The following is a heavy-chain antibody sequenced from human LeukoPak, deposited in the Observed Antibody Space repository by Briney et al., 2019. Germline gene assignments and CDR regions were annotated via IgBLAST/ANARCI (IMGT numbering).Heavy chain of an antibody. V-gene: IGHV3-23*01. CDR2: ISAGGVTT. CDR1: RFTLSSYN. D-gene: IGHD2/OR15-2a*01. CDR3: AKDNLLAQSDSTLGKNHFDY. J-gene: IGHJ4*02. Sequence: GGSLRLSCAASRFTLSSYNMNWVRQAPGKGLEWVSSISAGGVTTYYADSVKGRFTISRDNSKNTLDLQMSSLRAEDTALYYCAKDNLLAQSDSTLGKNHFDYWGQGTLVTVSS.